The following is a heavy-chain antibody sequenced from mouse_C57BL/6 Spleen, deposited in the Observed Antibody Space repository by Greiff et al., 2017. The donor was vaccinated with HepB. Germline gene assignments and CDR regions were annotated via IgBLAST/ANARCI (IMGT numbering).Heavy chain of an antibody. CDR1: GFTFSDYG. V-gene: IGHV5-17*01. D-gene: IGHD1-1*01. J-gene: IGHJ3*01. CDR2: ISSGSSTI. Sequence: EVHLVESGGGLVKPGGSLKLSCAASGFTFSDYGMHWVRQAPEKGLEWVAYISSGSSTIYYADTVKGRFTISRDNAKNTLCLQMTSLRSEDTAMYYCARTPHYYGSSWFAYWGQGTLVTVSA. CDR3: ARTPHYYGSSWFAY.